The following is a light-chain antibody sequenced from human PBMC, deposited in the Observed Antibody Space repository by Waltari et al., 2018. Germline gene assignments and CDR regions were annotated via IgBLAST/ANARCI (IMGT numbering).Light chain of an antibody. J-gene: IGKJ2*01. Sequence: DIQMTQSPSSLSASVGDRVSITCRASQSISTYINWYQQKQGRAPKLLIDSITRLQSGVPSRFSGSGSGADFTLTISSLHPEDFATYYCQQNFRFPYTFGQGTKLEIK. CDR3: QQNFRFPYT. V-gene: IGKV1-39*01. CDR1: QSISTY. CDR2: SIT.